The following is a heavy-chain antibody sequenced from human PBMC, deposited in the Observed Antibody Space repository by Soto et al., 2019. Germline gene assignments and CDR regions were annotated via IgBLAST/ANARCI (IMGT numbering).Heavy chain of an antibody. Sequence: EVQLVESGGGLVKPGGSLRLSCAASGFSFSNAWMSWVHQLPGKGLEWVDHIKSKTDGGTADYAAPVKGRFTISRDDSKNTLYLQMNSLKTEDTAMFYCTTLNYGVDVWGQGTTVTVSS. CDR2: IKSKTDGGTA. CDR1: GFSFSNAW. J-gene: IGHJ6*02. V-gene: IGHV3-15*01. CDR3: TTLNYGVDV.